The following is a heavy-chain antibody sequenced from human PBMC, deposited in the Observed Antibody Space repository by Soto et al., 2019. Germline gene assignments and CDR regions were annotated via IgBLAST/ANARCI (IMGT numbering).Heavy chain of an antibody. V-gene: IGHV4-39*07. J-gene: IGHJ4*02. Sequence: SETLSLTCTVSGGSISSSSYYWGWIRQPPGKGLEWIGSIYYSGSTYYNPSLKSRVTISVDTSKNQFSLKLSSVTAEDTAVYYCAKELLRLGESLERYFDYWGQGTLVTVSS. CDR2: IYYSGST. CDR1: GGSISSSSYY. CDR3: AKELLRLGESLERYFDY. D-gene: IGHD3-10*01.